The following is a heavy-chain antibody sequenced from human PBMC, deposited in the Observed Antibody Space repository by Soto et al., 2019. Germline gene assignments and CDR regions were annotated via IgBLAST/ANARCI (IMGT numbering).Heavy chain of an antibody. CDR2: IKSKTDGGTT. V-gene: IGHV3-15*01. CDR1: GFTFSNAW. J-gene: IGHJ4*02. CDR3: TTRDYYDSSGPSPFDY. Sequence: GGSLRLSCAASGFTFSNAWMSWVRQAPGKGLEWVGRIKSKTDGGTTDYAAPVKGRFTISRDDSKNTLYLQMNSLKTEDTAVYYCTTRDYYDSSGPSPFDYWGQGTLVTV. D-gene: IGHD3-22*01.